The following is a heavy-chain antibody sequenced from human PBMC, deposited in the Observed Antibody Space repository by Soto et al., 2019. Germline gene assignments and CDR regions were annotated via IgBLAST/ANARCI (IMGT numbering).Heavy chain of an antibody. CDR1: GFTFSSYA. CDR2: ISYDGSNK. CDR3: ARDSESVATTTGHTYGILYYYYYGMDV. V-gene: IGHV3-30-3*01. D-gene: IGHD5-12*01. J-gene: IGHJ6*02. Sequence: PGGSLRLSCAASGFTFSSYAMHWVRQAPGKGLEWVAVISYDGSNKYYADSVKGRFTISRDNPKNTLYLQMNSLRAEDTAVYYCARDSESVATTTGHTYGILYYYYYGMDVWGQGTTVTVSS.